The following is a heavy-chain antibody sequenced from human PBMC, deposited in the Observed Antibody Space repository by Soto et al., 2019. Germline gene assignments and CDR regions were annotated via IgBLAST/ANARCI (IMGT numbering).Heavy chain of an antibody. J-gene: IGHJ4*02. Sequence: QVQLQESGPGLVKPSENLSLTCTVVGGSISGSYWSWIRQPAGKGLEWIGRMYNSERTTYNPSLKSRVTLSVDTPKNQFSLKLPSVTAADTAVYFCAREPLALSYFDHWGKGTLVTVSS. V-gene: IGHV4-4*07. CDR3: AREPLALSYFDH. CDR1: GGSISGSY. CDR2: MYNSERT.